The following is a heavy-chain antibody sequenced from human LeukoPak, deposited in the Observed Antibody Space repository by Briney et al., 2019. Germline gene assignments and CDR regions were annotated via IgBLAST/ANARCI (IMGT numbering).Heavy chain of an antibody. Sequence: GGSLRLSCAASGFTFGNSAMSWVRQAPGKGLEWVSSISGSGSGGSTYYADSVKGRFTISRDNSKNTLYLQMNSLRAEDTAVYYCAKSGYNRFDYWGQGTLVTVSS. CDR2: ISGSGSGGST. J-gene: IGHJ4*02. CDR1: GFTFGNSA. D-gene: IGHD5-24*01. CDR3: AKSGYNRFDY. V-gene: IGHV3-23*01.